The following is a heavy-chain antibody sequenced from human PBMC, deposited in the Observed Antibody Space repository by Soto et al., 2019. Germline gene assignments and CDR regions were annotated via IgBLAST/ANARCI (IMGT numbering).Heavy chain of an antibody. J-gene: IGHJ4*02. D-gene: IGHD6-19*01. V-gene: IGHV2-5*02. CDR1: GFSLNTNAVG. CDR3: AHSRVRDSNGENFDS. Sequence: QITLKESGPTLVKPTQTLTLTCTFSGFSLNTNAVGVAWIRQPPGKALEWLALLYWDDDKRYSTSLKSRLTSTTDTSKNQVVLTMTNMDPENTATYYCAHSRVRDSNGENFDSWGQGTLVTVSS. CDR2: LYWDDDK.